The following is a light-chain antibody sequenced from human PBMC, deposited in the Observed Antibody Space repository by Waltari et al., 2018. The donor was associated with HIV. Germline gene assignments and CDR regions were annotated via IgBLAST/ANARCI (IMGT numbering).Light chain of an antibody. CDR3: QQYTSFPLT. J-gene: IGKJ4*01. CDR2: GAS. Sequence: DVQMTQSPSSLSASIGDRVIISCRASQDITNLLAWFQQRPGKAPKSLIYGASTVQARVPSSKFSGAGSGTDFTLTITDLQPEDVATYYCQQYTSFPLTFGGGTAVEI. CDR1: QDITNL. V-gene: IGKV1-16*02.